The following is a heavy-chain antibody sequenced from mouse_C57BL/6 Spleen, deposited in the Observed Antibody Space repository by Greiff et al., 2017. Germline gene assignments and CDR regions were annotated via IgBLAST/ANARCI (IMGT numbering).Heavy chain of an antibody. CDR3: ATSYYFDY. Sequence: QVQLKPSGAELVKPGASVKISCKASGYAFSSYWMNWVKQRPGKGLEWIGQIYPGDGDTNYNGKFKGKATLTADTSSSTAYMQLSSLTSEDAAVYFCATSYYFDYWGQGTTLTVSS. V-gene: IGHV1-80*01. CDR1: GYAFSSYW. CDR2: IYPGDGDT. D-gene: IGHD1-1*01. J-gene: IGHJ2*01.